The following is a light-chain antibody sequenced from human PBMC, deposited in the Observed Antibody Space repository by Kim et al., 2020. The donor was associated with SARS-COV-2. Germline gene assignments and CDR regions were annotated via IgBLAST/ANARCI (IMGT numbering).Light chain of an antibody. CDR3: QQYFATPYT. CDR1: QNIFYSSNNKNF. CDR2: WAS. J-gene: IGKJ2*01. V-gene: IGKV4-1*01. Sequence: ATINCQSSQNIFYSSNNKNFLTWYQQKPGQPPKVLIYWASIRESGVPDRFSGSGSATDFTLTISSLQAEDVAVYYCQQYFATPYTFGQGTKLEI.